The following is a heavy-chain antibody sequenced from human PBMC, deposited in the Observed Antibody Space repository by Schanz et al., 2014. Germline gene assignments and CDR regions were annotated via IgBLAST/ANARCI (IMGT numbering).Heavy chain of an antibody. CDR2: IYSGGST. V-gene: IGHV3-53*01. Sequence: EVQLVESGGGLIQPGGSLRLSCAASGFTVSSHYMSWVRQAPGKGLEWVSVIYSGGSTYYADSVKGRFTISRDNSKNSLYLQMNSLRAEDTAVYYCARDKGGYYPFDYWGQGSLVTVSS. CDR1: GFTVSSHY. J-gene: IGHJ4*02. CDR3: ARDKGGYYPFDY. D-gene: IGHD3-22*01.